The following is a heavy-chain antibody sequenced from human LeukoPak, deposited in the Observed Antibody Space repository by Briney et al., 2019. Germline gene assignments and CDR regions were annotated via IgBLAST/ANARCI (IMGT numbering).Heavy chain of an antibody. Sequence: PSETLSLTCTVSGGSISSYYWSWIRQPPGKGLEWIGYIYYSGSTNYNPSLKSRVTISVDTSKNQFSLKRSSVTAADTAVYYCARGVPNGSVLRYFDWLTPPPYYFDYWGQGTLVTVSS. CDR2: IYYSGST. CDR3: ARGVPNGSVLRYFDWLTPPPYYFDY. D-gene: IGHD3-9*01. CDR1: GGSISSYY. J-gene: IGHJ4*02. V-gene: IGHV4-59*01.